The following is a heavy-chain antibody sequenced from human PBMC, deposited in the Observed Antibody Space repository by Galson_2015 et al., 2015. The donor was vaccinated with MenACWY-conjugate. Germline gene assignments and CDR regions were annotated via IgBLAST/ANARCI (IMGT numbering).Heavy chain of an antibody. CDR3: AREEVDCTGGRCSSYFDY. D-gene: IGHD2-15*01. CDR2: IKQDGSEK. CDR1: GFTFSRYW. Sequence: SLRLSCAASGFTFSRYWLSWVRQAPGKGPEWVANIKQDGSEKYYVASVKGRFTISRDNAKNSLYLQMNSLRADDTAVYYCAREEVDCTGGRCSSYFDYWGQGTLVTVPS. V-gene: IGHV3-7*03. J-gene: IGHJ4*02.